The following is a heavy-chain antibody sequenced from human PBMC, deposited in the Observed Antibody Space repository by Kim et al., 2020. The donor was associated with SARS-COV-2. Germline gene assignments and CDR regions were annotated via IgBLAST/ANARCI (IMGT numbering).Heavy chain of an antibody. Sequence: GESLKISCKGSGYSFTSYWIGWVRQMPGKGLEWMGIIYPGDSDTRYSPSFQGQVTISADKSISTAYLQWSSLKASDTAMYYCARRGDYYGSGRALHSRYYYYGMDVWGQGTTVTVSS. CDR3: ARRGDYYGSGRALHSRYYYYGMDV. D-gene: IGHD3-10*01. CDR2: IYPGDSDT. J-gene: IGHJ6*02. V-gene: IGHV5-51*01. CDR1: GYSFTSYW.